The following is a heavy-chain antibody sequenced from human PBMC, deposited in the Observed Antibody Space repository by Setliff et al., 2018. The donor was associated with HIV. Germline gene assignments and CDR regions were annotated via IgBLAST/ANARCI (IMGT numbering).Heavy chain of an antibody. Sequence: GGSLRLSCAASGFSFKSAWMSWVRQAPGKGLEWVGHIKAKVVGATTDYSAPVRDRFTISRDDSRDILYLQMNSLKTEDTAVYYCARGDFYDSSGYFTDAFDIWGQGTMVTVSS. CDR3: ARGDFYDSSGYFTDAFDI. J-gene: IGHJ3*02. CDR2: IKAKVVGATT. D-gene: IGHD3-22*01. V-gene: IGHV3-15*01. CDR1: GFSFKSAW.